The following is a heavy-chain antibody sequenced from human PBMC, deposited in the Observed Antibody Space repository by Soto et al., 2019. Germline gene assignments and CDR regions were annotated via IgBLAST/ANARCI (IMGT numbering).Heavy chain of an antibody. CDR1: GGSISSGGYY. CDR3: ARDGAAAGLYYFDY. D-gene: IGHD6-13*01. J-gene: IGHJ4*02. CDR2: IYYSGST. V-gene: IGHV4-31*03. Sequence: SETLSLTCTVSGGSISSGGYYRSWIRQHPGKGLEWIGYIYYSGSTYYNPSLKSRVSISVDTSKNQFSLKLSSVTAADTAVYYCARDGAAAGLYYFDYWGQGTLVTVSS.